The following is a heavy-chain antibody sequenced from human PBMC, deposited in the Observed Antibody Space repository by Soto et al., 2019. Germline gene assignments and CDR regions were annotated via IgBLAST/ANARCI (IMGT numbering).Heavy chain of an antibody. J-gene: IGHJ6*02. CDR2: IYHSGST. V-gene: IGHV4-38-2*01. CDR3: ARYAGGTTGTRYYYYYGMDV. CDR1: GYSISSGYY. D-gene: IGHD1-1*01. Sequence: SETLSLTCAVSGYSISSGYYWGWIRQPPGKGLEWIGSIYHSGSTYYNPSLKGRVTISVDTSKNQFSLKLSSVTAAGTAVYYCARYAGGTTGTRYYYYYGMDVWRQGTTVTVS.